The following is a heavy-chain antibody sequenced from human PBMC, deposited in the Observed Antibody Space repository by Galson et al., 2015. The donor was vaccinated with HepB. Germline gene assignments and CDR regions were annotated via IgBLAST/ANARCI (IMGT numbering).Heavy chain of an antibody. CDR3: ARDQGCSGGSCSYGMDV. V-gene: IGHV3-30-3*01. J-gene: IGHJ6*02. D-gene: IGHD2-15*01. CDR1: GFTFSSYA. Sequence: LRLSCAASGFTFSSYAMHWVRQAPGKGLEWVAVISYDGSNKYYADSVKGRFTISRDNSKNTLYLQMNSLRAEDTAVYYCARDQGCSGGSCSYGMDVWGQGTTVTVSS. CDR2: ISYDGSNK.